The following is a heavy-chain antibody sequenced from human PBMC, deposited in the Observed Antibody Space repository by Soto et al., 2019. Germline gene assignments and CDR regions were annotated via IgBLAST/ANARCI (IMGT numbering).Heavy chain of an antibody. D-gene: IGHD3-3*01. CDR2: ISGSGGST. Sequence: GGSLRLSCAASGFTFSSYAMSWVRQAPGKGLEWVSAISGSGGSTYYADSVKGRFTISRDNSKNTLYLQMNSLRAEDTAVYYCAKRFSGKYDFWSVRSHYFDYWGQGTLVTVSS. V-gene: IGHV3-23*01. CDR3: AKRFSGKYDFWSVRSHYFDY. CDR1: GFTFSSYA. J-gene: IGHJ4*02.